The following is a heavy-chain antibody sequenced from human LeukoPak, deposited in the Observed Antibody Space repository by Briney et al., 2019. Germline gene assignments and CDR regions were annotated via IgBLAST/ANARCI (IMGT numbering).Heavy chain of an antibody. CDR3: ARSGWYDDFDY. D-gene: IGHD6-19*01. J-gene: IGHJ4*02. V-gene: IGHV3-48*01. Sequence: GGSLRLSCAASGFTFNIWSMNWVRQAPGKGLEWISYLSRSTTIIYYADSVKGRFTISRDNAKNSLYLQMNSLRAEDTAMYYCARSGWYDDFDYLGQGTLVTVSS. CDR2: LSRSTTII. CDR1: GFTFNIWS.